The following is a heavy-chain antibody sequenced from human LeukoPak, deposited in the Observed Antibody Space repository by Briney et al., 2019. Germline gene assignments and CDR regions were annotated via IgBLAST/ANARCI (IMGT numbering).Heavy chain of an antibody. J-gene: IGHJ6*02. Sequence: GGSLRLSCAASGFTFSSYAMHWVRQAPGKGLEWVAVISYDGSNKYYADSVKGRFTISRDNSKNTLYLQMNSLRAEDTALYYCAKDLGYGSGPKIYYYYGMDVWGQGTTVTVSS. CDR1: GFTFSSYA. D-gene: IGHD3-10*01. V-gene: IGHV3-30*04. CDR3: AKDLGYGSGPKIYYYYGMDV. CDR2: ISYDGSNK.